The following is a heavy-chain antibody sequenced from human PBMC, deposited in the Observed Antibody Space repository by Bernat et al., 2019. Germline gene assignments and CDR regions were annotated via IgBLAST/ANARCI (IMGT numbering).Heavy chain of an antibody. Sequence: QVQLVESGGGMVQPGRSLRLSCAASGFTFSSYGMHWVRQAPGKGLEWVAVIWYDGSNKYYADSVKGRFTISRDNSKNTLYLQMNSLRAEDTAVYYCARDPGIWGSSSSFPVDYWGLGTLVTVSS. CDR1: GFTFSSYG. V-gene: IGHV3-33*01. D-gene: IGHD6-6*01. CDR3: ARDPGIWGSSSSFPVDY. CDR2: IWYDGSNK. J-gene: IGHJ4*02.